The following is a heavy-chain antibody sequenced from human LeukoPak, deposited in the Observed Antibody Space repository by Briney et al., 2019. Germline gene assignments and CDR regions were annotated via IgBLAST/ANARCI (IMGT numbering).Heavy chain of an antibody. CDR3: ARSGYGDYEWFDP. J-gene: IGHJ5*02. V-gene: IGHV1-46*01. CDR1: GYTFTSYY. D-gene: IGHD4-17*01. Sequence: ASVKVSCKASGYTFTSYYMHWARQAPGQGLDWIGIINPSGGSTSYAQKFQGRVTMTRDTSTSTVYMELSSLRSEDTAVYYCARSGYGDYEWFDPWGQGTLVTVSS. CDR2: INPSGGST.